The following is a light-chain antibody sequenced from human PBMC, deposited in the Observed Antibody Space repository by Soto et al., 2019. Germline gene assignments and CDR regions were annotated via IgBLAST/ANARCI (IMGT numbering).Light chain of an antibody. CDR2: AAS. CDR1: QTIITY. Sequence: DIQMTQSPSSLSASVGDRVSITCRASQTIITYLNWYQQKPGKAPKLLISAASNLQSGVPSRFSGSGSETEFTLTISSVQPEDFATYYCQQSYSTPRTFGQWTKLEIK. J-gene: IGKJ2*01. V-gene: IGKV1-39*01. CDR3: QQSYSTPRT.